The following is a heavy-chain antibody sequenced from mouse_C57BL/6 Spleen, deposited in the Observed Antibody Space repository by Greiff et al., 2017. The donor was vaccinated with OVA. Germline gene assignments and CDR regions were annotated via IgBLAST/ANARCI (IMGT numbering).Heavy chain of an antibody. CDR1: GYTFTSYG. CDR3: AFITTVVAPFDY. CDR2: IYPRSGNT. J-gene: IGHJ2*01. Sequence: VQLVESGAELARPGASVKLSCKASGYTFTSYGISWVKQRTGQGLEWIGEIYPRSGNTYYNEKFKGKATLTADKSSSTAYMELRSLTSEDSAVYFCAFITTVVAPFDYWGQGTTLTVSS. V-gene: IGHV1-81*01. D-gene: IGHD1-1*01.